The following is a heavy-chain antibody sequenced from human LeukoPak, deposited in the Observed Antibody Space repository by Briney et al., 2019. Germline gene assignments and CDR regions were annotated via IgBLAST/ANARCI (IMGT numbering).Heavy chain of an antibody. V-gene: IGHV3-30*04. CDR2: ISYDGSNK. J-gene: IGHJ4*02. CDR1: GFTFSSYA. D-gene: IGHD3-10*01. CDR3: ARVYYYGSGSSHFDY. Sequence: GGSLRLSCAASGFTFSSYAMHWVRQAPGKGLEWVAVISYDGSNKYYADSVKGRFTISRDNSKNTLYLQMNSLRAEDTAVYYCARVYYYGSGSSHFDYWGQGTLVTVSS.